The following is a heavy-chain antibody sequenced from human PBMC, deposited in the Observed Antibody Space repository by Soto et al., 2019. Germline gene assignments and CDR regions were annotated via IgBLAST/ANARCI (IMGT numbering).Heavy chain of an antibody. Sequence: PGGSLRLSCADSGFPFGNYAMSWVRQAPGKGLEWVSSPSGTGDNTYYAGSVKGRFTISRENAKNSLYLQMNSLRAEDTAVYYCARAPNYDFWSGLAYGMDVWGQGTTVTVSS. CDR1: GFPFGNYA. CDR2: PSGTGDNT. CDR3: ARAPNYDFWSGLAYGMDV. V-gene: IGHV3-23*01. J-gene: IGHJ6*02. D-gene: IGHD3-3*01.